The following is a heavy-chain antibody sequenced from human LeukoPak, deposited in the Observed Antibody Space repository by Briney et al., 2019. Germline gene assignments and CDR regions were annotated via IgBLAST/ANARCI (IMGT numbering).Heavy chain of an antibody. D-gene: IGHD6-13*01. CDR1: GFSFSSYG. V-gene: IGHV4-38-2*01. J-gene: IGHJ5*02. CDR2: IYHSGTT. CDR3: ARGYSSSWYFNWFDP. Sequence: GSLRLSCAASGFSFSSYGMSWVRQAPGKGLEWIGSIYHSGTTYYNPSLKSRVTISVDTSKNQFSLKLTSVTAADTAVYYCARGYSSSWYFNWFDPWGQGTLVTVSS.